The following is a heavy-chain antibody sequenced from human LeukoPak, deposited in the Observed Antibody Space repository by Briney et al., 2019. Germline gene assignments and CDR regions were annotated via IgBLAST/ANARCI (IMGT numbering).Heavy chain of an antibody. J-gene: IGHJ4*02. D-gene: IGHD1-20*01. V-gene: IGHV1-2*06. CDR2: ITPNTRGS. Sequence: ASVRVSCKASGYTFTGYYMHWVGQARGQVLVWLRRITPNTRGSNYAHNFPRTVTMTSYTSTTTAYMELSSLNSDDTAVYYCATLVSGINYWGQGTLVTVSS. CDR1: GYTFTGYY. CDR3: ATLVSGINY.